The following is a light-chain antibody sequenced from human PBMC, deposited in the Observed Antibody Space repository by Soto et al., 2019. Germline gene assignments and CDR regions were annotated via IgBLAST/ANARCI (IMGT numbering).Light chain of an antibody. J-gene: IGKJ4*01. Sequence: DIVLTQSPGTLSLSPGERATLSCRASQSVSSNYLAWYQQKPGQAPRLLIYGASSRATGIPDRFSGSGSGTDFTLTLSRLEPEDFAVYYCQQYGSSPRVTFGGGTKVEIK. CDR3: QQYGSSPRVT. V-gene: IGKV3-20*01. CDR2: GAS. CDR1: QSVSSNY.